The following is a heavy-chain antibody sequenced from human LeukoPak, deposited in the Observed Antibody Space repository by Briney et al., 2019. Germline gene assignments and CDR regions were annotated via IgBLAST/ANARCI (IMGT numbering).Heavy chain of an antibody. CDR3: ARDLRYSPVYFDY. V-gene: IGHV3-30*02. Sequence: GGSLRLSCAASGFTFSSYGMHWVRQAPGKGLEWVAFIRYDGSNKYYADSVKGRFTISRGNSKNTLYLQMNSLRAEDTAVYYCARDLRYSPVYFDYWGQGTLVTVSS. CDR2: IRYDGSNK. J-gene: IGHJ4*02. CDR1: GFTFSSYG. D-gene: IGHD5-18*01.